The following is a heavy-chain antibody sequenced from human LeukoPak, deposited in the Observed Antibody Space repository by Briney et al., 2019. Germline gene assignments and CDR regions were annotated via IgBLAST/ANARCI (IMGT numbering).Heavy chain of an antibody. J-gene: IGHJ4*02. V-gene: IGHV3-23*01. D-gene: IGHD6-13*01. Sequence: GGSLTLSCAASGFTFIIYAMSWVRQAPGEGLGWDASFSGTVGSTNYAPSGTGRFTISKESFKNTMYLKMNSLRAEDTAVYYCAKGKNAYGSSSNDYWGQGSLVTVSS. CDR3: AKGKNAYGSSSNDY. CDR1: GFTFIIYA. CDR2: FSGTVGST.